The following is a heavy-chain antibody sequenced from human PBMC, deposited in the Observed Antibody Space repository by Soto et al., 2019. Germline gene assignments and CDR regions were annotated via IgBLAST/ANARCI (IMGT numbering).Heavy chain of an antibody. CDR1: GGSISSSNW. V-gene: IGHV4-4*02. CDR3: ARXQAAAGEYYYYYYGMDV. CDR2: IYHSGST. J-gene: IGHJ6*02. Sequence: PSETLSLTCAVSGGSISSSNWWSWVRQPPGKGLEWIGEIYHSGSTNYNPSLKSRVTISVDKSKNQFSLKLSSVTAADTAVYYCARXQAAAGEYYYYYYGMDVWGPGTTVTVSS. D-gene: IGHD6-13*01.